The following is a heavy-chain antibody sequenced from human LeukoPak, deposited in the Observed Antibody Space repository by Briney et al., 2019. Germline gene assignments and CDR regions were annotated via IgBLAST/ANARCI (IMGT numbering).Heavy chain of an antibody. CDR2: ISAYNGNT. V-gene: IGHV1-18*01. Sequence: ASVKVSCKASGYTFTNYGISWVRQAPGQGLEWMGWISAYNGNTNYAQKLQGRVTMTTDTSTSTAYMELRSLRSDDTAVYYRASTRGYNFRWFDPWGQGTLVTVSS. CDR1: GYTFTNYG. J-gene: IGHJ5*02. CDR3: ASTRGYNFRWFDP. D-gene: IGHD5-24*01.